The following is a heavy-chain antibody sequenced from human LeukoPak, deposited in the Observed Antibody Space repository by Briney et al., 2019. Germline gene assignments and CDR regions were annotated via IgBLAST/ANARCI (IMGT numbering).Heavy chain of an antibody. J-gene: IGHJ6*02. V-gene: IGHV4-31*03. CDR2: IYYSGST. Sequence: SQTLSLTCTVSGGSISSGGYYWSWIRQHPGKGLEWIGYIYYSGSTYYNPSLKSRVTISVDTSKNQFSLKLSSVTAADTAVYYCARGFGELLHHYGMDVWGQGTTVTVSS. D-gene: IGHD3-10*01. CDR3: ARGFGELLHHYGMDV. CDR1: GGSISSGGYY.